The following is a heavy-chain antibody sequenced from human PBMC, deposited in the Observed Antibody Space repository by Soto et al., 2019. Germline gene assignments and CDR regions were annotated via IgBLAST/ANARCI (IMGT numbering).Heavy chain of an antibody. D-gene: IGHD3-3*01. CDR3: ARLQRYVEGLPGGLDS. Sequence: ASVKVSCKASGYIFTDYNLHWVRQAPGQSLEWVGWINTGNGNTKYSAKFQARVTISQDTSANTAYMELHNLRSEDTAVYFCARLQRYVEGLPGGLDSWGQGTLVTVSS. CDR2: INTGNGNT. J-gene: IGHJ4*02. CDR1: GYIFTDYN. V-gene: IGHV1-3*04.